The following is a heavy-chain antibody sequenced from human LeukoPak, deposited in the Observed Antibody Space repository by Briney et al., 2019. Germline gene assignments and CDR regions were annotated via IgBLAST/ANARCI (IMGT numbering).Heavy chain of an antibody. CDR1: GFTFGDYA. D-gene: IGHD2-21*01. CDR3: TREPPEYCGGDC. CDR2: IRSKAYGGTA. Sequence: GRSLRLSCTVSGFTFGDYAMSWVRQVPGKGLEWVGFIRSKAYGGTAEYAASVKGRFTISRDNSKSIAYLQMNSLKSEDTAVYYCTREPPEYCGGDCWGQGTLVTVSS. V-gene: IGHV3-49*04. J-gene: IGHJ4*02.